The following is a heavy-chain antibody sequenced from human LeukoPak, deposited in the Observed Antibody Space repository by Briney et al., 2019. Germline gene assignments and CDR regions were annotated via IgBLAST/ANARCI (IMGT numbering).Heavy chain of an antibody. CDR1: GDSISGSSDY. D-gene: IGHD3-9*01. Sequence: SETLSLTCTVSGDSISGSSDYWGWIRQPPGKGPVWIGSLYYSGRTYYNPSLKTRVTISGDMSKNQFSLKLNSVTAADTAVYYCAALRDYDILTGYSDAFDVWGQGTMVTVSS. V-gene: IGHV4-39*01. J-gene: IGHJ3*01. CDR3: AALRDYDILTGYSDAFDV. CDR2: LYYSGRT.